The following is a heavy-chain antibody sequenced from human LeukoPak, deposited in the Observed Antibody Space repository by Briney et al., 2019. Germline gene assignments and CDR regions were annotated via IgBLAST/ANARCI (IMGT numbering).Heavy chain of an antibody. J-gene: IGHJ4*02. Sequence: PGGSLRLSCAVSGFTFSSYSMNWVCQAPGKGLEWVSSISSSSSHIYYADSVKGRFTISRDKAKNSLYLQMNSLRAEDTAVYYCARDAAAAGEFDYWGQGTLVTVSS. CDR2: ISSSSSHI. V-gene: IGHV3-21*01. CDR3: ARDAAAAGEFDY. CDR1: GFTFSSYS. D-gene: IGHD6-13*01.